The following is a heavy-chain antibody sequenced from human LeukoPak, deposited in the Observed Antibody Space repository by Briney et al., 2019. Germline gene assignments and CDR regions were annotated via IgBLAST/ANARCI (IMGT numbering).Heavy chain of an antibody. CDR2: IKSKTDGGTT. CDR3: TTVLLRGRYYYMAV. CDR1: GFTFSNAW. V-gene: IGHV3-15*01. J-gene: IGHJ6*03. Sequence: GGSLRLSCAASGFTFSNAWMSWVRQAPGKGLEWVGRIKSKTDGGTTDYAAPVKGRFTISREDSKNTLYLQMNSLKTEDTAAYYCTTVLLRGRYYYMAVWGKGTTVTISS. D-gene: IGHD2-15*01.